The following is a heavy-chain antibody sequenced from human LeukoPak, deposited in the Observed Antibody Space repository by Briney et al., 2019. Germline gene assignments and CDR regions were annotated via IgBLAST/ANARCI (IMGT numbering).Heavy chain of an antibody. CDR3: AREAGYCAPVCVKTNWFDP. V-gene: IGHV3-23*01. Sequence: GGSLRLSCAASGSPFSSHAMSWVRQPPGKGLEWVAAISNGKTYYADSVRGRFAISRDDSTNTVYLHMNSLRDEDTALYHCAREAGYCAPVCVKTNWFDPWGQGTLVTVSS. CDR2: ISNGKT. J-gene: IGHJ5*02. CDR1: GSPFSSHA. D-gene: IGHD2-15*01.